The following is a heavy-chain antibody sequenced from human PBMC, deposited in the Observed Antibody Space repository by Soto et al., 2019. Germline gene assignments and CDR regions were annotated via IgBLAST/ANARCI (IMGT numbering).Heavy chain of an antibody. Sequence: PGGSLRLSCAASGFTFSSYSMNWVRQAPGKGLEWVSYISSSSSTIYYADSVKGRFTISRDNAKNSLYLQMNSLRAEDTAVYYCARDRQCVRCSDYYDSSGYYPDAFDIWGQGTMVTVSS. CDR2: ISSSSSTI. CDR3: ARDRQCVRCSDYYDSSGYYPDAFDI. J-gene: IGHJ3*02. D-gene: IGHD3-22*01. V-gene: IGHV3-48*01. CDR1: GFTFSSYS.